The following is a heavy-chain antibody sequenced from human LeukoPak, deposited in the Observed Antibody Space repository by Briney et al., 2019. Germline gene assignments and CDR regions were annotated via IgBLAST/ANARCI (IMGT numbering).Heavy chain of an antibody. D-gene: IGHD2-15*01. J-gene: IGHJ4*02. V-gene: IGHV3-9*01. CDR1: GFTFDDYA. CDR2: ISWNSGSI. Sequence: GGSLRLSCAASGFTFDDYAMHWVRQAPGKGLEWVSGISWNSGSIGYADSVKGRFTISRDNAKNSLYLQMNSLRAEDTALYYCAKDRWHCSGGSCYPPEGSYFDYWGQGTLVTVSS. CDR3: AKDRWHCSGGSCYPPEGSYFDY.